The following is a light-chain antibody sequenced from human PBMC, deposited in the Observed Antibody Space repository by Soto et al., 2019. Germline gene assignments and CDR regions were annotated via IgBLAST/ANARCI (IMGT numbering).Light chain of an antibody. J-gene: IGKJ1*01. CDR2: AAS. V-gene: IGKV1-8*01. CDR3: LQYYSYPRT. Sequence: AIRMTQSPSSLSASTGDRVTITCRASQGISSYLAWCQQKPGKAPKLLIYAASTLQSGVPSRFSGSGSGTDFTLTISCLQSEDFATYYCLQYYSYPRTFGQGTKV. CDR1: QGISSY.